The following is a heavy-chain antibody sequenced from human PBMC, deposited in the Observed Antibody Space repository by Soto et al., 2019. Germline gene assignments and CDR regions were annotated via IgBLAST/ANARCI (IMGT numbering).Heavy chain of an antibody. Sequence: PGGSLRLSCAASGFTFSSYGMHWVRQAPGKGLEWVAVISYDGSNKYYADSVKGRFTISRDNSKNTLYLQMNSLRAGDTAVYYCAKSDDILTGYLHYYYYYMDVWGKGTTVTVSS. D-gene: IGHD3-9*01. CDR2: ISYDGSNK. J-gene: IGHJ6*03. CDR1: GFTFSSYG. CDR3: AKSDDILTGYLHYYYYYMDV. V-gene: IGHV3-30*18.